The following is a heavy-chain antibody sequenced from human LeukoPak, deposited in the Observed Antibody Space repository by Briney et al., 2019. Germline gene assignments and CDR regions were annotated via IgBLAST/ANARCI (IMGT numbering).Heavy chain of an antibody. CDR2: INPNSGGT. CDR1: GYRFTDYY. V-gene: IGHV1-2*02. CDR3: ARADRLHGGPYLIGP. J-gene: IGHJ5*02. D-gene: IGHD2-21*01. Sequence: GASVKVSCKTSGYRFTDYYMHWVRQAPGQGLEWMGWINPNSGGTSAAQKFQGGVTMTRDTSINTVYMEVSWLTSDDTAIYYCARADRLHGGPYLIGPWGQGTLVTVSS.